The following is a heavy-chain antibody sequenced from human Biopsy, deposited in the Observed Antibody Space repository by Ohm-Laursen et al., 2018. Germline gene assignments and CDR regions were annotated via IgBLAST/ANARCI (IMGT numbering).Heavy chain of an antibody. V-gene: IGHV1-18*01. CDR3: ARDPHGEGRDYGSYFDY. J-gene: IGHJ4*02. CDR2: ISAYNGHT. D-gene: IGHD4-17*01. Sequence: SVKVSCKASGYPFITYGISWVRQAPGQGLEWMGWISAYNGHTKFARKFQDRVTMTTDTSTATAYMDLRSLRSDDTAVYYWARDPHGEGRDYGSYFDYWGQGTLVTVSS. CDR1: GYPFITYG.